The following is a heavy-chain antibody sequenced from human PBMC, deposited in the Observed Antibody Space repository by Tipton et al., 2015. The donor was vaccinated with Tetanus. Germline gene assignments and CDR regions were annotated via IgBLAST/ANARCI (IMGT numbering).Heavy chain of an antibody. CDR1: GDSRSNYYSF. V-gene: IGHV4-39*06. CDR3: ARGGGDNWNFWPD. J-gene: IGHJ4*02. CDR2: ISFGGST. D-gene: IGHD1-7*01. Sequence: TLSLTCTVSGDSRSNYYSFGGWIRQPPGKGLEWIGSISFGGSTYYNPSLKSRVTISMDTSGNQFALRLSSVTAADTAMYYCARGGGDNWNFWPDWGQGALVTVPS.